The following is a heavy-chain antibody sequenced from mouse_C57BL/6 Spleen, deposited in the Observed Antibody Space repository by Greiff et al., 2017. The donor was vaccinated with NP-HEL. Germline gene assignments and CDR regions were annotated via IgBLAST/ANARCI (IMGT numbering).Heavy chain of an antibody. V-gene: IGHV1-22*01. J-gene: IGHJ1*03. CDR1: GYTFTDYN. D-gene: IGHD1-1*01. Sequence: EVQLQQSGPELVKPGASVKMSCKASGYTFTDYNMHWVKQSHGKSLEWIGYINPNNGGTSYNQKFKGKATLTVNKSSSTAYMELRSLTSEDSAVYYCAINYYGSSYDWYFDVWGTGTTVTVSS. CDR2: INPNNGGT. CDR3: AINYYGSSYDWYFDV.